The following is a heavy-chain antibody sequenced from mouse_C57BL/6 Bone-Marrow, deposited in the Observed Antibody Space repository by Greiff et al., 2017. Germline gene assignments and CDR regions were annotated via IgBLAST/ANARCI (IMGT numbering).Heavy chain of an antibody. J-gene: IGHJ1*03. CDR1: GYTFTSDW. Sequence: QVQLQQPGAELVKPGASVKLSCKASGYTFTSDWMQWVKQRPGQGLEWIGEIDPSDSYTNYNQKFKGKATLTVDTSSSTAYMQLSSLTSEDAAVYYCARNGYGWYFDVWGTGTTVTVSS. CDR2: IDPSDSYT. V-gene: IGHV1-50*01. CDR3: ARNGYGWYFDV. D-gene: IGHD2-14*01.